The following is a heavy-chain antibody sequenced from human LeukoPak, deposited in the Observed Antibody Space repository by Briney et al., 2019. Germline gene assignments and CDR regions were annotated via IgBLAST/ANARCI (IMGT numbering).Heavy chain of an antibody. Sequence: GGSLRLSCAASGFTFSSYSMNWVRQAPGKGPEWVSSISSSSSYIYYADSVKGRFTISRDNAKNSLYLQMNSLRAEDTAVYYCARFGAWWFDPWGQGTLVTVSS. J-gene: IGHJ5*02. V-gene: IGHV3-21*01. CDR1: GFTFSSYS. CDR3: ARFGAWWFDP. D-gene: IGHD3-16*01. CDR2: ISSSSSYI.